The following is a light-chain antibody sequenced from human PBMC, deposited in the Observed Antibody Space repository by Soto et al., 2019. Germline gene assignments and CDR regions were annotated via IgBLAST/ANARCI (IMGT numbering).Light chain of an antibody. CDR3: QQSFSTAIT. J-gene: IGKJ5*01. CDR1: QSINNH. CDR2: AAS. V-gene: IGKV1-39*01. Sequence: VTITCRASQSINNHLNWYQQKPGKVPKLLIYAASALEDGVPSRFTGSGSGTDFTLTIRSLQPEDFATYFCQQSFSTAITFGQGTRLEIK.